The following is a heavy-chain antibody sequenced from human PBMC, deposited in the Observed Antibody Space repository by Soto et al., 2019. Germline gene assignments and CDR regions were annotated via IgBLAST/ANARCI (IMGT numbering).Heavy chain of an antibody. J-gene: IGHJ3*01. CDR3: ARGSSSYRYSSGWYDAFAF. Sequence: GGSLRLSCAASGFTFSDYYMSWIRQAPEKGLEWVSYISSSGSTIYYADSVKGRFTISRDNAKNSLYLQMNSLRAEDTAVYYCARGSSSYRYSSGWYDAFAFWGKGTMVTVSS. V-gene: IGHV3-11*01. CDR1: GFTFSDYY. D-gene: IGHD6-13*01. CDR2: ISSSGSTI.